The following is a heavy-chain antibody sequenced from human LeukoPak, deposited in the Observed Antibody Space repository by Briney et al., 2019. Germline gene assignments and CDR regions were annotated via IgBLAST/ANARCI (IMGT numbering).Heavy chain of an antibody. Sequence: GESLKISCEGSGYSFTSYWIGWVRQMPGKGLEWRGIIYPGDSDTRYSPSFQGQVTISADKSISTAYLQWSSLKASDTAMYYCTVTLMIEDAFDIWGQGTMVTVSS. CDR1: GYSFTSYW. CDR2: IYPGDSDT. CDR3: TVTLMIEDAFDI. J-gene: IGHJ3*02. V-gene: IGHV5-51*01. D-gene: IGHD3-22*01.